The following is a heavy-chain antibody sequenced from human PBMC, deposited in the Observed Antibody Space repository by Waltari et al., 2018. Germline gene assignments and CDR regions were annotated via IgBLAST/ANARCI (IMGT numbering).Heavy chain of an antibody. D-gene: IGHD6-19*01. CDR1: GFLFSNYE. V-gene: IGHV3-48*03. Sequence: EVQLVESGGGWVQPGGSLRLSCKASGFLFSNYEMNWVRQAPGEGLEWFSYSVSTGKTTHNVDSVNSRVSISRDNGKNSLYLQMNSLRVEDTAVYFCATDHVRGWYPFENWGQGTLVTVSS. J-gene: IGHJ4*02. CDR2: SVSTGKTT. CDR3: ATDHVRGWYPFEN.